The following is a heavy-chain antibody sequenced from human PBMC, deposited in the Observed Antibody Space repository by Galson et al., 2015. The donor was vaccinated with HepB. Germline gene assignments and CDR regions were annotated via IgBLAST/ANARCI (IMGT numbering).Heavy chain of an antibody. Sequence: SVKVSCKASGGTFSSYAISWVRQAPGQGLEWMGGIIPIFGTANYAQKFQGRVTITADESTSTAYMELSSLRSEDTAVYYCAREAYGSGSPQVSGMDVWGQGTTVTVSS. J-gene: IGHJ6*02. CDR2: IIPIFGTA. V-gene: IGHV1-69*13. D-gene: IGHD3-10*01. CDR1: GGTFSSYA. CDR3: AREAYGSGSPQVSGMDV.